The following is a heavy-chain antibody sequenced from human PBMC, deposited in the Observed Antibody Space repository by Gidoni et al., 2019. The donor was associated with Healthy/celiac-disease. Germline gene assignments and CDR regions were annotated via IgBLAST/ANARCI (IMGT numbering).Heavy chain of an antibody. CDR2: IYYSGST. Sequence: QVQLQESGPGLVKPSQTLSLTCTVSGGSISSGGYYWSWIRQHPGKGLEWIGYIYYSGSTYYNPSLKSRVTISVDTSKNQFSLKLSSVTAADTAVYYCATTAYCGGDCYPHLDYWGQGTLVTVSS. CDR3: ATTAYCGGDCYPHLDY. J-gene: IGHJ4*02. V-gene: IGHV4-31*03. D-gene: IGHD2-21*02. CDR1: GGSISSGGYY.